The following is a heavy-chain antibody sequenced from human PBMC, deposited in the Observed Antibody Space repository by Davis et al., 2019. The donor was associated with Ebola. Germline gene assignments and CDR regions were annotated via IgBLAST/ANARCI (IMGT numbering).Heavy chain of an antibody. V-gene: IGHV4-61*08. Sequence: PSETLSLTCTVSGGSISSGGYYWSWIRQPPGKGLEWIGSIYHSGSTSYNPPLKSRVIISVDTSKNQFSLKLSSVTAADTAVYYCARGTGVVVVPAAIMGFWFDPWGQGTLVTVSS. D-gene: IGHD2-2*02. J-gene: IGHJ5*02. CDR2: IYHSGST. CDR3: ARGTGVVVVPAAIMGFWFDP. CDR1: GGSISSGGYY.